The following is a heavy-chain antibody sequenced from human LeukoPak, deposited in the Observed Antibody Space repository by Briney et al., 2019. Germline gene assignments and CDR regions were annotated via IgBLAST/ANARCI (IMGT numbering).Heavy chain of an antibody. Sequence: GGSLRLSCAASGFTFSSYEMNWVRRAPGKGLEWVSYISSSGSTIYYADSVKGRFTISRDNAKNPLYLQMNSLRAEDTAVYYCAREFPSDGRRGYFDYWGQGTLVTVSS. D-gene: IGHD1-14*01. J-gene: IGHJ4*02. CDR2: ISSSGSTI. CDR1: GFTFSSYE. V-gene: IGHV3-48*03. CDR3: AREFPSDGRRGYFDY.